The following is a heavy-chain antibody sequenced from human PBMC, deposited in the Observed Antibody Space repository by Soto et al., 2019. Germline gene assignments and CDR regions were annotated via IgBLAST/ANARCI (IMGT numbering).Heavy chain of an antibody. CDR2: IYYSGST. CDR3: ARLSGSLHY. Sequence: QVQLQESGPGLVKPSETLSLTCTVSGGSISSYYWSWIRQPPGKGLEWIGQIYYSGSTNYNPSHKSRITIPVDTSKNQFALKRSSVPAADKAVYYCARLSGSLHYWRQGTLVTVSS. J-gene: IGHJ4*02. D-gene: IGHD3-10*01. CDR1: GGSISSYY. V-gene: IGHV4-59*08.